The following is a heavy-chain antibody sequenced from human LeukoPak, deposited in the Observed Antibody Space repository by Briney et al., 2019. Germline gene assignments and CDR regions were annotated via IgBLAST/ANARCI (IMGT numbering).Heavy chain of an antibody. D-gene: IGHD2-15*01. CDR2: IYPGDSDT. CDR1: GYSFTSYW. CDR3: ARYHPIYCSGGSCPPYYYYYYGMDV. Sequence: GESLKISCKGSGYSFTSYWIGWVRQMPGKGLEWVGIIYPGDSDTRYSPSFQGQVTISADKSISTAYLQWSSLKASDTAMYYCARYHPIYCSGGSCPPYYYYYYGMDVWGQGTTVTVSS. V-gene: IGHV5-51*01. J-gene: IGHJ6*02.